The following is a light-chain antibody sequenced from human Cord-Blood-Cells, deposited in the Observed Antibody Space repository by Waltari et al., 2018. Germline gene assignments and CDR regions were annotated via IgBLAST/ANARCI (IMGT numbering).Light chain of an antibody. CDR3: SSYTSSSTLV. CDR2: DVS. CDR1: SSDVGGYNY. Sequence: QSALTQPASVSGSPGQSITISCTGTSSDVGGYNYVSWYQQHPGKAPNLMIYDVSNRPSGVSNRSSGSNSGTTAPLTLSGHQAEDEADYYCSSYTSSSTLVFGGGTKLTVL. V-gene: IGLV2-14*03. J-gene: IGLJ3*02.